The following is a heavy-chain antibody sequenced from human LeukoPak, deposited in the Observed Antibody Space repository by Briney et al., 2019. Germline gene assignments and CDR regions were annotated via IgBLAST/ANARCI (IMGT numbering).Heavy chain of an antibody. D-gene: IGHD3-16*02. J-gene: IGHJ4*02. CDR2: FDPEDGET. CDR3: ATTVWGSYRYRH. V-gene: IGHV1-24*01. CDR1: GYTLTELS. Sequence: ASVTVSCKVSGYTLTELSMHWVRQAPGKGLEWMGGFDPEDGETIYAQKFQGRVTMTEDTSTDTAYMELSSLRSEDTAVYYCATTVWGSYRYRHWGQGTLVTVSS.